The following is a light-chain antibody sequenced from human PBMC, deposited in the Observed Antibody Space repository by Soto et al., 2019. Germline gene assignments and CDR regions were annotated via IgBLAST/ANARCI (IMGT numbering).Light chain of an antibody. CDR3: QSYGSSRYV. CDR2: GNR. V-gene: IGLV1-40*01. J-gene: IGLJ1*01. Sequence: QSVLTQPPSVSGAPGQRVTISCTGSSSNIGAGYDVHWYQQLPGTAPKLLIYGNRNRPSGVPDRFAGSKSGTSASLAIAGLPAEDEADYYCQSYGSSRYVFGTGTKLTVL. CDR1: SSNIGAGYD.